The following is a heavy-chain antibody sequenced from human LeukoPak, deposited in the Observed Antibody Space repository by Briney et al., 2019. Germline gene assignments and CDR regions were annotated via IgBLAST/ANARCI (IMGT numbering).Heavy chain of an antibody. Sequence: ASVKVSCKASGYTYTSYYMHWVRQAPGQGLEWMGIINPSGDSTSHAQKFQGRVTMTSDTSTSTVYMELSSLRSEDTAVYCCARRNSGYGYYFDYWGQGTLVTVSS. CDR1: GYTYTSYY. V-gene: IGHV1-46*01. J-gene: IGHJ4*02. D-gene: IGHD5-12*01. CDR2: INPSGDST. CDR3: ARRNSGYGYYFDY.